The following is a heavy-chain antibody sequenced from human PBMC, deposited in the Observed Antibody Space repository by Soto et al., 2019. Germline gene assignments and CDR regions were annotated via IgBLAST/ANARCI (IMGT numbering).Heavy chain of an antibody. D-gene: IGHD3-16*01. J-gene: IGHJ5*02. Sequence: QVQLQESGPGLVKPSETLSLTCAVSGASIRSYHWSWIRQPAGKELEWIGRMQHTGNTNYDPSLKSPVTMSVDTSKNQISLKMTSVTAADTAVYFCAKDVASRRWFDPWGQGILVIVSS. CDR2: MQHTGNT. V-gene: IGHV4-4*07. CDR1: GASIRSYH. CDR3: AKDVASRRWFDP.